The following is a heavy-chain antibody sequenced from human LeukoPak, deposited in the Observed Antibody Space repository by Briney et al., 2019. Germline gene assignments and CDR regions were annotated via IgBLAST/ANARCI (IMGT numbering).Heavy chain of an antibody. D-gene: IGHD6-13*01. Sequence: GESLKISCKGSGYSFTSYWISWVRQMPGKGLEWMGRIDPSDSYTNYSPSFQGHVTISADKSISTAYLQWSSLKASDTAMYYCATHATGSWYCFDYWGRGTLVTVSS. CDR1: GYSFTSYW. CDR2: IDPSDSYT. CDR3: ATHATGSWYCFDY. J-gene: IGHJ4*02. V-gene: IGHV5-10-1*01.